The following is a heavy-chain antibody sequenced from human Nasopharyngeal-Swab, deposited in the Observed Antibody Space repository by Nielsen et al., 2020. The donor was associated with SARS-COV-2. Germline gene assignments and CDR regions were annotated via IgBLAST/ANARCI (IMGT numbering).Heavy chain of an antibody. D-gene: IGHD3-10*01. CDR3: ATESYGMDV. CDR1: GFTFSSYG. J-gene: IGHJ6*02. V-gene: IGHV3-33*01. CDR2: IWYYGSNK. Sequence: GGSLSLSCAASGFTFSSYGMHWVRQAPGKGLEWVAVIWYYGSNKYYADSVKGRFTISRDNSKNTLYLQRNRLRAEDTAVYYWATESYGMDVWGQGTTVTVSS.